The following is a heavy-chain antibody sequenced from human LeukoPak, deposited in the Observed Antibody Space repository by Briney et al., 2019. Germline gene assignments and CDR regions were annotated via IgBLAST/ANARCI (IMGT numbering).Heavy chain of an antibody. CDR1: GYTFTGYY. CDR3: ARNSPGDRFDY. D-gene: IGHD2-2*01. J-gene: IGHJ4*02. V-gene: IGHV1-2*02. Sequence: GASVKVSCKASGYTFTGYYIHWVRQAPGQGLEWMGWINPSTGGTMYAQKFQGRVTVTRDTSISTAYMDLRSLRSDDTAMYYCARNSPGDRFDYWGQGTLVTVSS. CDR2: INPSTGGT.